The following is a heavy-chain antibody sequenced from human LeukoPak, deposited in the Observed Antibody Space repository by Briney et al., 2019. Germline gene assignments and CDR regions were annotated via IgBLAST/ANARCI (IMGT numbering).Heavy chain of an antibody. J-gene: IGHJ3*02. CDR1: GFTFSSYG. Sequence: QTGGSLRLSCAASGFTFSSYGMHWVRQAPGKGLEWVSAISGSGGSTYYADSVKGRFTISRDNSKNTLYLQMNSLRAEDTAVYYCAKDLGYSGSSNDAFDIWGQGTMVTVSS. D-gene: IGHD1-26*01. CDR3: AKDLGYSGSSNDAFDI. V-gene: IGHV3-23*01. CDR2: ISGSGGST.